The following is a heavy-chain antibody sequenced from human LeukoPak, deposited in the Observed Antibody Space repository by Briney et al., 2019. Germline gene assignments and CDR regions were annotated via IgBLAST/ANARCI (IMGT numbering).Heavy chain of an antibody. CDR1: GYTFTGYY. V-gene: IGHV1-2*02. J-gene: IGHJ5*02. Sequence: GASVKVSCKASGYTFTGYYMHWVRQAPGQGLEWMGWINPNSGGTNYAQKFQGRVTTTRDTSISTAYMELSRLRSDDTAVYYCARVASGYSSSWYRGKFDPWGQGTLVTVSS. D-gene: IGHD6-13*01. CDR3: ARVASGYSSSWYRGKFDP. CDR2: INPNSGGT.